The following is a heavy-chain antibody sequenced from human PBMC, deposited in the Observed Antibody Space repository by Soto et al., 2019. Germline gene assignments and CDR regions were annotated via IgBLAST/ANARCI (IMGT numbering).Heavy chain of an antibody. V-gene: IGHV4-59*01. D-gene: IGHD3-16*01. CDR3: ARDERGHDAFDI. J-gene: IGHJ3*02. Sequence: QVQLQESGPGLVNPSETLSLTCTVSGGSISSYYWSWIRQPPGKGLEWIGYIYYSGSTNYNPSLKRRVTISVDTSKNQFSLKLSSVTAADTAVYYCARDERGHDAFDIWGQGTMVTVSS. CDR1: GGSISSYY. CDR2: IYYSGST.